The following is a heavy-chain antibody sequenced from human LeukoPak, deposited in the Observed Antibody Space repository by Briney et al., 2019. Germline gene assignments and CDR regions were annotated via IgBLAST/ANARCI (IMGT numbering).Heavy chain of an antibody. CDR2: INHSGST. Sequence: PSETLSLTCTVSGGSVSSSSYYWSWIRQPPGKGLEWIGEINHSGSTNYNPSLKSRVTISVDTSKNQFSLKLSSVTAADTAVYYCARYNGFRVYSGYDNYYFDYWGQGTLVTVSS. CDR1: GGSVSSSSYY. D-gene: IGHD5-12*01. V-gene: IGHV4-39*07. J-gene: IGHJ4*02. CDR3: ARYNGFRVYSGYDNYYFDY.